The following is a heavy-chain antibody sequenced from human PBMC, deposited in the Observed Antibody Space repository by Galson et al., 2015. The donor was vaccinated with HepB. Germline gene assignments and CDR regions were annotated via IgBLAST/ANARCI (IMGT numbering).Heavy chain of an antibody. J-gene: IGHJ6*02. V-gene: IGHV3-33*01. CDR3: ARSPSGSHGGVDYYYGMDV. Sequence: SLRLSCAASRFTFSSYGMHWVRQAPGKGLEWVAVIWYDGSNKYYADSVKGRFTISRDNSKNTLYLQMNSLRADDTAVYYCARSPSGSHGGVDYYYGMDVWGQATTVTVSS. D-gene: IGHD2-8*02. CDR2: IWYDGSNK. CDR1: RFTFSSYG.